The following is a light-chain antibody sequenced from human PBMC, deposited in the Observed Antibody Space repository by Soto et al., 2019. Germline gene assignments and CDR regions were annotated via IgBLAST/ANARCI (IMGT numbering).Light chain of an antibody. CDR3: QQYNSYLYT. Sequence: DIQMTQSPSTLSASVGDRVTITCRASQSISSWLAWYQQKPGKAPKLLIYDASSLESGVPSRFSGSGSGTEFTPTISSLQPDDFATYYCQQYNSYLYTFXQGTKVDIK. V-gene: IGKV1-5*01. CDR1: QSISSW. J-gene: IGKJ2*01. CDR2: DAS.